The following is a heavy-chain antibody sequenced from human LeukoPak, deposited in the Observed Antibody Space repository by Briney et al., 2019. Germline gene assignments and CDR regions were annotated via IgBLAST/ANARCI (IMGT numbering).Heavy chain of an antibody. CDR1: GGSISSGSYY. Sequence: PSETLSLTCTVSGGSISSGSYYWSWIRQPAGRGLEWIGRIYTTGSTKYNPSLKSRVIMSVDASKNQFSLNLTSVTAADTAVYFLGRTGERPQMVQGTYFYYYFMDGWGKGTKVNISS. CDR2: IYTTGST. D-gene: IGHD3-10*01. J-gene: IGHJ6*03. V-gene: IGHV4-61*02. CDR3: GRTGERPQMVQGTYFYYYFMDG.